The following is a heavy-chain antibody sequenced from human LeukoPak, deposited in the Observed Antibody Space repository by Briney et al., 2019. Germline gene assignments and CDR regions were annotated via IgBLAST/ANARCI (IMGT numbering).Heavy chain of an antibody. CDR1: GYTFTGYY. J-gene: IGHJ4*02. D-gene: IGHD3-10*01. CDR3: ARVGSGKYYFDY. CDR2: INPNSGGT. V-gene: IGHV1-2*02. Sequence: AASVKVSCKASGYTFTGYYMNWVRQAPGQGLEWMGWINPNSGGTNYAQKFQGRVTMTRDTSISTAYMELSRLRSDDTAVYYCARVGSGKYYFDYWGQGTLVTVSS.